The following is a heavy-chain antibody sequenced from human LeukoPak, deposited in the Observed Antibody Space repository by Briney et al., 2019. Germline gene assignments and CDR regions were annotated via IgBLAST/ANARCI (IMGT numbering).Heavy chain of an antibody. CDR2: ISHTEGT. Sequence: SETLSLTCGVFGVSINDYYWSWIRQSPGKGLEWICEISHTEGTRYNPSLESRVTMSVGTSENQLSLKLIFVTAADTAVYYCARIRCGHSGSVCYNHWGLGTLVTVSS. V-gene: IGHV4-34*01. CDR1: GVSINDYY. J-gene: IGHJ4*02. CDR3: ARIRCGHSGSVCYNH. D-gene: IGHD3-9*01.